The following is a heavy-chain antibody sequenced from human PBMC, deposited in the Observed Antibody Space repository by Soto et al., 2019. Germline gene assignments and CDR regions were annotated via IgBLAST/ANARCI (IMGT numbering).Heavy chain of an antibody. Sequence: ASLKVSCKASGYTFTSYYMHWVRRAPGQGLEWMGIINPSGGSTSYAQKFQGRVTMTRDTSTSTVYMELSSLRSEDTAVYYCASGSHCSSTSYYYYYYYMDVWGKGTTVTVSS. CDR3: ASGSHCSSTSYYYYYYYMDV. CDR1: GYTFTSYY. J-gene: IGHJ6*03. CDR2: INPSGGST. D-gene: IGHD2-2*01. V-gene: IGHV1-46*03.